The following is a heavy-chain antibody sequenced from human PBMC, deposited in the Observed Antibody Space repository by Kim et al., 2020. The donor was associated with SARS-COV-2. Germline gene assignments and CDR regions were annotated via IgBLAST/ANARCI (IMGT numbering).Heavy chain of an antibody. D-gene: IGHD4-17*01. CDR2: LSYDGRDK. CDR1: GFRVSDYG. J-gene: IGHJ3*02. CDR3: AKVVGHGDQFAFDI. V-gene: IGHV3-30*18. Sequence: WGSLRLSCAASGFRVSDYGMHWVRQAPGKGLEWVAVLSYDGRDKDYEDSVKGRFTVSKDRSKNTLYLEMKSLRPEDTAVYYCAKVVGHGDQFAFDIWGQG.